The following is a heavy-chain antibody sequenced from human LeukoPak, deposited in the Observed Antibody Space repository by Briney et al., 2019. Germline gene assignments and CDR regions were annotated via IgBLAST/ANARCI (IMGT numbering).Heavy chain of an antibody. D-gene: IGHD6-13*01. CDR3: ARDLSSSWYNFGY. Sequence: GGSLRLSCADSGFTFDDYGMSWVRQAPGKGLEWVSGINWDGGGTFYADSVKGRFTISRDNAKNTLYLQMNSLRAEDTALYYCARDLSSSWYNFGYWGQGTLVTVSS. J-gene: IGHJ4*02. V-gene: IGHV3-20*04. CDR2: INWDGGGT. CDR1: GFTFDDYG.